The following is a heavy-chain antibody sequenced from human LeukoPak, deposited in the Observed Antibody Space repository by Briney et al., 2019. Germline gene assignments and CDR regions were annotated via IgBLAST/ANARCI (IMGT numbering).Heavy chain of an antibody. J-gene: IGHJ3*02. CDR2: MNPNSGNT. Sequence: ASVKVSCTASGYTFTSYDINWVRQATGQGLEWMGWMNPNSGNTGYAQKFQGRVTMTRNTSISTAYMELSSLRSEDTAVYYCARDLDDYGDYVDAFDIWGQGTMVTVPS. D-gene: IGHD4-17*01. V-gene: IGHV1-8*01. CDR1: GYTFTSYD. CDR3: ARDLDDYGDYVDAFDI.